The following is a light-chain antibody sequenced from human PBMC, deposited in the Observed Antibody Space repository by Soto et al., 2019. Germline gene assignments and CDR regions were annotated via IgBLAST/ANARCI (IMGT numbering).Light chain of an antibody. Sequence: DIQMTQSPSIVSASVGDKVIITCRVSQSIANRLAWYQQEPGKSPKILIYRASNLESGVPSRFSGSGFGTEFTLTISSLQPADFATYYCQQYTTYPLTFGPGTKVEIK. CDR1: QSIANR. CDR3: QQYTTYPLT. V-gene: IGKV1-5*03. J-gene: IGKJ4*01. CDR2: RAS.